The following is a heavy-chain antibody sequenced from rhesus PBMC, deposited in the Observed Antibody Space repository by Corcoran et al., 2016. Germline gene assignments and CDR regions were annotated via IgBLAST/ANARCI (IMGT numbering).Heavy chain of an antibody. CDR2: IYGSGSST. Sequence: QLQLQESGPGLVKPSETLSVTCAVSGGSISSSYWSWIRQAPGKGLGWIGYIYGSGSSTNYNPSLKSRVTLSVDTSKNQLSLKLSSVTTADTAVYYCARDDYGNSDYWGQGVLVTVSS. J-gene: IGHJ4*01. CDR3: ARDDYGNSDY. D-gene: IGHD4-35*01. CDR1: GGSISSSY. V-gene: IGHV4-169*02.